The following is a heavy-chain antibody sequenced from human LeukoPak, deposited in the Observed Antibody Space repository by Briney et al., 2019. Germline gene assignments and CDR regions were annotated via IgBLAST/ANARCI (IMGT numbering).Heavy chain of an antibody. CDR2: IINSGGGT. Sequence: GGSLRLSCAASGFSFSSNAMSWVRQAPGKGLEWVSAIINSGGGTHYADSVKGRFTISRDNSKNMLYLQMNSLRAEDTALYYCAKDIYGDYGGLDYWGQGTLVTVSS. CDR1: GFSFSSNA. J-gene: IGHJ4*02. D-gene: IGHD4-17*01. CDR3: AKDIYGDYGGLDY. V-gene: IGHV3-23*01.